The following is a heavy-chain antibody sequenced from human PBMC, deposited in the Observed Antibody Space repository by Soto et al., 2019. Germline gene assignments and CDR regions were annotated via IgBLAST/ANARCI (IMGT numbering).Heavy chain of an antibody. CDR2: IYNGGST. V-gene: IGHV3-66*01. Sequence: EVQLVESGGGLVQPGGSLRLSCAASGFTVSSNYMSWVRQAPGKGLEWVSVIYNGGSTYYADSVKGTFTTSRDNSKNTLYLQMNSLRAEDTAVYYCARDRIPTGIDVWGQGTTVTVSS. CDR1: GFTVSSNY. J-gene: IGHJ6*02. CDR3: ARDRIPTGIDV.